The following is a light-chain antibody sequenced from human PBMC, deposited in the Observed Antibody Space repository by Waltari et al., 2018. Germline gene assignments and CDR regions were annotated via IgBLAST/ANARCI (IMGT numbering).Light chain of an antibody. CDR2: GAY. V-gene: IGKV3-20*01. CDR1: LCLSIAY. Sequence: EIVLTQSPGSLSLSPGERATLSSRASLCLSIAYLAWYQHKSGQAPRLLIYGAYYRAPETPARFSGSGSGTDFTLTISRLEPEDFAVYYCQQYDTSPGTFGQGTKLEIK. J-gene: IGKJ2*01. CDR3: QQYDTSPGT.